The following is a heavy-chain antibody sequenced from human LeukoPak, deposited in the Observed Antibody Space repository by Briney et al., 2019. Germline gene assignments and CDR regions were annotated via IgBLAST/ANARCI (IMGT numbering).Heavy chain of an antibody. CDR2: IYSGGTT. J-gene: IGHJ4*02. V-gene: IGHV3-66*04. D-gene: IGHD4-17*01. Sequence: PGGSLRLSCAVSGFTVSTNSMTWVRQAPGKGLEWLSLIYSGGTTSYADSVKGRFTISRDNSKNTLYLQMNSLRAEDTAVYYCARRGYGDYAPFDYWGQGAPVTVSS. CDR3: ARRGYGDYAPFDY. CDR1: GFTVSTNS.